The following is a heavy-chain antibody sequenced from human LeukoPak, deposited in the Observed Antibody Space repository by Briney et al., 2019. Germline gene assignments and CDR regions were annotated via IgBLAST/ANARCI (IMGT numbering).Heavy chain of an antibody. CDR2: IYYSGST. D-gene: IGHD2-2*01. CDR1: GGSISSGGYY. J-gene: IGHJ5*02. Sequence: SQTLSLTCTVSGGSISSGGYYWSWIRQHPGKGLEWIGYIYYSGSTYYNPSLKSRVTISVDTSKNQFSLKLSSVTAADTAAYYCARVAMAHNWFDPWGQGTLVTVSS. V-gene: IGHV4-31*03. CDR3: ARVAMAHNWFDP.